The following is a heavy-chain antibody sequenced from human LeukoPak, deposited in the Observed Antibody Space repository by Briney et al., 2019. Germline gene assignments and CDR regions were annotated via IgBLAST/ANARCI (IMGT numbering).Heavy chain of an antibody. J-gene: IGHJ5*02. CDR3: ARDPITMVRGGQNWFDP. V-gene: IGHV1-3*01. D-gene: IGHD3-10*01. CDR2: INAGNGNT. Sequence: ASVKVSCKASGYTFTSYALHWVRQAPAQRLEWMGEINAGNGNTKYSQKFQGRVTITRDTSASTAYMELSSLRSEDTAVYYCARDPITMVRGGQNWFDPWGQEPWSPSPQ. CDR1: GYTFTSYA.